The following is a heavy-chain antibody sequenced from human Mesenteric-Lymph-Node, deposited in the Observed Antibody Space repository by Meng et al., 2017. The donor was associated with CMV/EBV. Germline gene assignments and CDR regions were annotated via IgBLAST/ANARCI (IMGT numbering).Heavy chain of an antibody. Sequence: ASVKVSCKASGYTFTNYGVTWVRQAPGQGLEWMGWISAYNGNTDYAQKLQGRVTMTTDTSTSTAYMELSSLRSDDTAVYYCARVPANYDFWSGYPNTYYGYYGMDVWGQGTTVTVSS. CDR1: GYTFTNYG. D-gene: IGHD3-3*01. V-gene: IGHV1-18*01. J-gene: IGHJ6*02. CDR2: ISAYNGNT. CDR3: ARVPANYDFWSGYPNTYYGYYGMDV.